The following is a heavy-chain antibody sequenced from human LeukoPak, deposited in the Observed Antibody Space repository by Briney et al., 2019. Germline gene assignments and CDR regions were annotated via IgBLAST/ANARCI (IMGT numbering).Heavy chain of an antibody. CDR2: IIPIFGTA. D-gene: IGHD5-12*01. CDR3: ARGAQWLAEYYYYYFMDV. Sequence: ASVKVSCKASGGTFSSYAISWVRQAPGQGLEWMGGIIPIFGTANYAQKFQGRVTITADESTSTAYMELSSLRSEDTAVYYCARGAQWLAEYYYYYFMDVWGKGTTVTISS. CDR1: GGTFSSYA. J-gene: IGHJ6*03. V-gene: IGHV1-69*13.